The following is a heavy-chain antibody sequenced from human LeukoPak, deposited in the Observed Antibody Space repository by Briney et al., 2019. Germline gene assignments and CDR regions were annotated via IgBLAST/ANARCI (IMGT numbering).Heavy chain of an antibody. Sequence: RASVKVSCKASGYTFTSYDINWVRQATGQGLEWMGWMNPNSGNTGYAQKFQGRVTMTRNTSISTAYMELSSLRSEDTAVYYCARAPYSSSWYHYYYYYYMDVWGKGTTVTISS. CDR3: ARAPYSSSWYHYYYYYYMDV. CDR1: GYTFTSYD. CDR2: MNPNSGNT. V-gene: IGHV1-8*01. J-gene: IGHJ6*03. D-gene: IGHD6-13*01.